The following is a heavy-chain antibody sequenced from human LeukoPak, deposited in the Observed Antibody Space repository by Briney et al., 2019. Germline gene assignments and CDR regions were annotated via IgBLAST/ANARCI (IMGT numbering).Heavy chain of an antibody. CDR2: IGIAGDT. J-gene: IGHJ3*02. Sequence: LSGGSLRLSCAASGFAFSTYDMHWVRQVTGKGLEWVSAIGIAGDTYYPGSVKGRFTISRENAKNSLYLQMNSLRAGDTAVYYCARSYVHAFDIWGQGTMVTVSS. D-gene: IGHD1-26*01. V-gene: IGHV3-13*04. CDR3: ARSYVHAFDI. CDR1: GFAFSTYD.